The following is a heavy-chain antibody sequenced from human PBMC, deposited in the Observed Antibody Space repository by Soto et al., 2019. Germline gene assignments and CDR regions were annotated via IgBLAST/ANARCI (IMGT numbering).Heavy chain of an antibody. D-gene: IGHD1-26*01. CDR1: GYTLTELS. Sequence: ASVKVSCKVSGYTLTELSMHWVRQAPGKGLEWMGGFDPEDGETIYAQKFQGRVTMTEDTSTDTACMELSSLRSEDTAVYYCATEGATNPLDAFDIWGQGTMVTVSS. CDR2: FDPEDGET. J-gene: IGHJ3*02. CDR3: ATEGATNPLDAFDI. V-gene: IGHV1-24*01.